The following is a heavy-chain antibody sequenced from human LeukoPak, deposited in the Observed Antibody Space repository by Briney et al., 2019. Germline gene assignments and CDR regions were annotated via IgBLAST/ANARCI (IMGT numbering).Heavy chain of an antibody. Sequence: GSLRLSCAASGFTFSSYAMSWVRQAPGKGLEWVSAISGSGGSTYYADSVKGRFTISRDNAKNSLYLQMNSLRVEDMGVYYCARETRGHYYDSSGPDHWGQGTLVTVSS. V-gene: IGHV3-23*01. CDR2: ISGSGGST. D-gene: IGHD3-22*01. J-gene: IGHJ5*02. CDR1: GFTFSSYA. CDR3: ARETRGHYYDSSGPDH.